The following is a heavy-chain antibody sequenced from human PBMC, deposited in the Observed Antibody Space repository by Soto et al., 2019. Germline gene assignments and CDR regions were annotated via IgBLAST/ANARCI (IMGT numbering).Heavy chain of an antibody. CDR3: ARDRRLRDAFDI. J-gene: IGHJ3*02. CDR1: GGSISSGGYS. Sequence: PSETLSLTCAVSGGSISSGGYSWSWIRQPPGKGLEWIGYIYHSGSTYYNPSLKSRVTISVDRSKNQFSLKLSSVTAADTAVYYCARDRRLRDAFDIWGQGTTVTVSS. V-gene: IGHV4-30-2*01. CDR2: IYHSGST.